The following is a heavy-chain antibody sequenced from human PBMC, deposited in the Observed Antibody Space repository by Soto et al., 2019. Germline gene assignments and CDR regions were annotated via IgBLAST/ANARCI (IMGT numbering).Heavy chain of an antibody. Sequence: PSETLSLTCTVSGGPISSYYWSWIRQSPGKGLEWIGYISYSGSTNYNPSLKSRVTMSVDTSKNQFSLNLNSVTAADTAVYYCGRGRLVPAVIRYYFDHWGQGTLVTVSS. CDR1: GGPISSYY. CDR3: GRGRLVPAVIRYYFDH. CDR2: ISYSGST. V-gene: IGHV4-59*01. D-gene: IGHD2-2*01. J-gene: IGHJ4*02.